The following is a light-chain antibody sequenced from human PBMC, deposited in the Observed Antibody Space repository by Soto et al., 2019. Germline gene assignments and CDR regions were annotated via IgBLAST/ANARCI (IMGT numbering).Light chain of an antibody. Sequence: EIVLTQSPGTLSLSPGERATLSCRASQSVSSSYLAWYQQKPGQAPRLLIYGASSRATGIPDRFSGGGSGTDFTLTISRLEPEDFAVYYCQQYGSSPRTFGQGPKVEIK. J-gene: IGKJ1*01. CDR2: GAS. CDR3: QQYGSSPRT. V-gene: IGKV3-20*01. CDR1: QSVSSSY.